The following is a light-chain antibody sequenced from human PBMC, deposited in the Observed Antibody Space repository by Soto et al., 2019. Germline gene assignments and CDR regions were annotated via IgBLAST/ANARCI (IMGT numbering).Light chain of an antibody. Sequence: DIRLSQSLASVAATEGDRLTLTCRASRNVSIYLNWYQHKPGKGPTLLIHATSNLQIGVPSRFSGSGSGTEFTLTISSLEPEDFGTYYCQQSYKMPSFGQGTRLEIK. CDR1: RNVSIY. J-gene: IGKJ5*01. CDR2: ATS. V-gene: IGKV1-39*01. CDR3: QQSYKMPS.